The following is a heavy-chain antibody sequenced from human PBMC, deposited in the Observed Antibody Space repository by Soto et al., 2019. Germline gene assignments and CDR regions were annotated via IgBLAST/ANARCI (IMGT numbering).Heavy chain of an antibody. CDR1: GGSINGYY. CDR3: ARASGYSYGYDDFFDN. CDR2: FHFSGST. J-gene: IGHJ4*01. Sequence: QVQLQESGPGLVKPSETLSLTCTVSGGSINGYYWTWLRQSPTNGLEWIGYFHFSGSTKYNPSLESRLTISADKSKNQISLTLSSVTAADTAVYYCARASGYSYGYDDFFDNWGQGTLANVSS. V-gene: IGHV4-59*01. D-gene: IGHD5-18*01.